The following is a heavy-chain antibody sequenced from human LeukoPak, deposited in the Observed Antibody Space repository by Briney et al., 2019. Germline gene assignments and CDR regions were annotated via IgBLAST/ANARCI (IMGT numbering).Heavy chain of an antibody. CDR2: IRNDGLTQ. V-gene: IGHV3-7*01. CDR1: GFTFSSRW. D-gene: IGHD4-17*01. J-gene: IGHJ4*02. CDR3: ARHGDYCFDL. Sequence: PGGSLRLSCAASGFTFSSRWMGWVRQAPGKGLEWVANIRNDGLTQYYLDSVRGRFTISRDNAKDSLSLQMSSLRAEDTAVYFCARHGDYCFDLWGQGTLVTVSS.